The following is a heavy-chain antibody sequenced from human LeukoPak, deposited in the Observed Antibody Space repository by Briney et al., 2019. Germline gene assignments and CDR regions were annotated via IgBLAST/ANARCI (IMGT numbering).Heavy chain of an antibody. D-gene: IGHD3-9*01. V-gene: IGHV3-21*01. J-gene: IGHJ4*02. CDR2: ISSSSSYI. Sequence: NPGGSLRLSCAASGFTFSSYSMNWVRQAPGKGLEWVSSISSSSSYIYYADSVKGRFTISRDNAKNSLYLQMNSLRAEDTAVYYCARTRRDYDILTGYYEKAVDYWGQGTLVTVSS. CDR1: GFTFSSYS. CDR3: ARTRRDYDILTGYYEKAVDY.